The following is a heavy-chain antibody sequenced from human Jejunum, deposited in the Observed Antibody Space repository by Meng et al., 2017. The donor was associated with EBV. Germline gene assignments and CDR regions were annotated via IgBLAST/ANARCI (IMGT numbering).Heavy chain of an antibody. CDR3: VKKGTRLTTHGYHFDY. Sequence: QGQLVQSGAEVKWPGASVKVSCKASGYTFNSYAIHWVRQAPGQRLEWMGWIHTDNGGTKYSQEFQDRVTITRDTSASTAYMEISSLRSEDTAVYYCVKKGTRLTTHGYHFDYWGQGTLVTVSS. CDR2: IHTDNGGT. CDR1: GYTFNSYA. D-gene: IGHD2-15*01. V-gene: IGHV1-3*04. J-gene: IGHJ4*02.